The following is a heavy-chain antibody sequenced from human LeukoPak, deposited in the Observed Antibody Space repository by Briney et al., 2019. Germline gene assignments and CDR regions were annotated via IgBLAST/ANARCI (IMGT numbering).Heavy chain of an antibody. D-gene: IGHD3-22*01. CDR1: GGSISSSSYY. CDR3: ARWSYYDSSGYYRYYYYMDV. CDR2: IYYSGST. V-gene: IGHV4-39*07. J-gene: IGHJ6*03. Sequence: SETLSLTCTVSGGSISSSSYYWGWIRQPPGKGLEWIGSIYYSGSTYYNPSLKSRVTISVDTSKNQFSLKLSSVTAADTAVYYCARWSYYDSSGYYRYYYYMDVWGKGTTVTVSS.